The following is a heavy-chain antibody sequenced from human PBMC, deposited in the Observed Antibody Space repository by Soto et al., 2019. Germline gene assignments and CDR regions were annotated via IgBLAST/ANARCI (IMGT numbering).Heavy chain of an antibody. J-gene: IGHJ4*02. V-gene: IGHV3-23*01. CDR1: GFTFTNYP. CDR3: AKAGRGDLYGSGSYWGYFDY. D-gene: IGHD3-10*01. CDR2: ISGSGGST. Sequence: EVQLLESGGGLVQPGGSLRLSCAASGFTFTNYPMTWVRQAPGTGLEWVSSISGSGGSTYYADFVKGRLTISRDNSKNTLYLQMNSLRAEDSAVYYCAKAGRGDLYGSGSYWGYFDYWGQGTLVTVSS.